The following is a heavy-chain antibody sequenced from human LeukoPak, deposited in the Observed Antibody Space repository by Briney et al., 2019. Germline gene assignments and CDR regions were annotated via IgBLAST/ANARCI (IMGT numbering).Heavy chain of an antibody. V-gene: IGHV3-30*02. CDR3: AKDALQSTTSGVHLDL. Sequence: GGSLRLSCAASGFTFSSYAMHWVRQAPGKGLEGVAFIRSDATYEFYADPVRGRFTFSRDNSKNTVNLQMNSLRPEDTAMYYCAKDALQSTTSGVHLDLWGQGTLVTVSS. D-gene: IGHD5/OR15-5a*01. J-gene: IGHJ4*02. CDR2: IRSDATYE. CDR1: GFTFSSYA.